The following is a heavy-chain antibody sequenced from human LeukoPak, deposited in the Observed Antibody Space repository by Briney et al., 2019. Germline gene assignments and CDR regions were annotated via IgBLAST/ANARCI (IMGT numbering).Heavy chain of an antibody. J-gene: IGHJ5*02. CDR2: IRYDGSNK. CDR3: ARDNEETAAENWFDP. CDR1: GFTFSSYG. D-gene: IGHD6-13*01. Sequence: GGSLRLSCAASGFTFSSYGMHWVRQAPGKGLEWVAFIRYDGSNKYYADSVKGRFTISRDNSKNTLYLQMNSLRAEDTAVYYCARDNEETAAENWFDPWGQGTLVTVSS. V-gene: IGHV3-30*02.